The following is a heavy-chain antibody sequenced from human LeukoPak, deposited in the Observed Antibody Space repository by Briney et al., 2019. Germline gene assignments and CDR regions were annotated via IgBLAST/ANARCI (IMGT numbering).Heavy chain of an antibody. CDR2: RYYRSKWYN. CDR1: GDSVSSNSAA. CDR3: ARDRVVVYDSSGYYLSYYFDY. D-gene: IGHD3-22*01. Sequence: SQTLSLTCAISGDSVSSNSAAWNWLRQSPSRGLEWLGRRYYRSKWYNDYAVAVKSRITINPDTSKNQFSLQLNSVTPEDTAVYYCARDRVVVYDSSGYYLSYYFDYWGQGTLVTVSS. V-gene: IGHV6-1*01. J-gene: IGHJ4*02.